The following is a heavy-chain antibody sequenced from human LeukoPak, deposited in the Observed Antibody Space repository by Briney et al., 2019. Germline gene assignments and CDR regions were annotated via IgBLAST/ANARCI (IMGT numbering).Heavy chain of an antibody. CDR1: GGSISSSSYY. D-gene: IGHD3-22*01. J-gene: IGHJ4*02. CDR2: IYYSGST. Sequence: SETLSLTCTVSGGSISSSSYYWGWIRQPPGKGLEWIGSIYYSGSTYYNPSLKSRVTISVDTSKNQFSLKLSSVTAADTAVYYCARQYYYDSSGYYPSFDYWGQGTLVTVFS. CDR3: ARQYYYDSSGYYPSFDY. V-gene: IGHV4-39*01.